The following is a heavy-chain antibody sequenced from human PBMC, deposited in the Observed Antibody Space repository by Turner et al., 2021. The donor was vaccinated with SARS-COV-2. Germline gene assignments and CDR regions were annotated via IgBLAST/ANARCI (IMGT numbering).Heavy chain of an antibody. Sequence: QLQLQESGPGLVKPSETLSLTGTVAGGSISSSSYYWGWIRQPPGKGLEWIVSIYYSGSTYYNPSLKCRVTISVDTSKNQFSLKLSSVTAADTAVYYCARDGGDPPRYFQHWGQGTLVTVSS. V-gene: IGHV4-39*02. CDR1: GGSISSSSYY. CDR3: ARDGGDPPRYFQH. J-gene: IGHJ1*01. CDR2: IYYSGST. D-gene: IGHD2-21*02.